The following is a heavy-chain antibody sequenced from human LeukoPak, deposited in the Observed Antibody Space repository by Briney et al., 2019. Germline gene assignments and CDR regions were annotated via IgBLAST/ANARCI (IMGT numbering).Heavy chain of an antibody. V-gene: IGHV3-23*01. D-gene: IGHD6-13*01. CDR2: ISGSGGST. Sequence: GGSLRLSCAASGFTFSSCAMSWVRQAPGKGLEWVSAISGSGGSTYYADSVKGRFTISRDNSKNTLYLQMNSLRAEDTAVYYCATSPYSSSWYDYLTRFDYWGQGTLVTVSS. J-gene: IGHJ4*02. CDR1: GFTFSSCA. CDR3: ATSPYSSSWYDYLTRFDY.